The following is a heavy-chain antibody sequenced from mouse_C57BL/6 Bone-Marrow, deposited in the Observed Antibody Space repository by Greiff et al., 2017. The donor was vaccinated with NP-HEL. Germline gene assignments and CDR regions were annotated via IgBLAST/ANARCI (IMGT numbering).Heavy chain of an antibody. J-gene: IGHJ4*01. CDR2: INPSTGGT. V-gene: IGHV1-42*01. D-gene: IGHD4-1*01. CDR3: ARDWGYAMDY. Sequence: EVQLQQSGPELVKPGASVKISCKASGYSFTGYYMNWVKQSPEKSLEWIGEINPSTGGTTYNQKFKAKATLTVDKSSSTAYMQLNSLTSEDSAVYYCARDWGYAMDYWGQGTSVTVSS. CDR1: GYSFTGYY.